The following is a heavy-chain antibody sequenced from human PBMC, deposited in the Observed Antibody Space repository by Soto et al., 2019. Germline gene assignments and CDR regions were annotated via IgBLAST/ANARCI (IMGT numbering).Heavy chain of an antibody. CDR1: GGSFSGCY. J-gene: IGHJ4*02. CDR3: ARPKVPYSSSSGYDY. CDR2: INHSGST. D-gene: IGHD6-6*01. V-gene: IGHV4-34*01. Sequence: SETLSLTCAVYGGSFSGCYWSWIRQPPGKGLEWIGEINHSGSTNYNPSLKSRVTISVDTSKNQFSLKLSSVTAADTAVYYCARPKVPYSSSSGYDYWGQGTLVTVSS.